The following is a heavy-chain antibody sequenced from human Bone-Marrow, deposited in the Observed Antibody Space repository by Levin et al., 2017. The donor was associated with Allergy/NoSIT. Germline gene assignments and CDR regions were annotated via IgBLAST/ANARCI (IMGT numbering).Heavy chain of an antibody. Sequence: EASVKVSCKASGGTFSSYAISWVRQAPGQGLEWMGGIIPIFGTANYAQKFQGRVTITADESTSTAYMELSSLRSEDTAVYYCARHLIPSITMVRGKYYYYGMDVWGQGTTVTVSS. V-gene: IGHV1-69*13. CDR2: IIPIFGTA. CDR3: ARHLIPSITMVRGKYYYYGMDV. D-gene: IGHD3-10*01. J-gene: IGHJ6*02. CDR1: GGTFSSYA.